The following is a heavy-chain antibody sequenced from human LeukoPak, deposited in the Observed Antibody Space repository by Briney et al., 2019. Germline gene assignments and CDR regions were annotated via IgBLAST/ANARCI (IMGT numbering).Heavy chain of an antibody. D-gene: IGHD3-10*01. CDR1: GYDFTDYY. Sequence: ASVKVSCKASGYDFTDYYIHWVRQAPGQGLEWMGWINPNSGGTTYAQKFQGRVTMTTDTSISTAYLELNGLRSDDTAVYYCARDLDYGSGSFSNWGQGAIVTVSS. J-gene: IGHJ4*02. CDR3: ARDLDYGSGSFSN. V-gene: IGHV1-2*02. CDR2: INPNSGGT.